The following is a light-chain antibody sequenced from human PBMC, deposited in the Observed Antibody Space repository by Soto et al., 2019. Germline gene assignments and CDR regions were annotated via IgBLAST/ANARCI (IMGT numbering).Light chain of an antibody. J-gene: IGLJ3*02. V-gene: IGLV3-21*02. Sequence: SYELTQPPSVSVAPGQTARITCGGNNIGSKSVHWYQQKPGQAPVLVVYDDSDRPSGILERFSGSNSGNTATLTISRVEAGDEADYYCQVWDSSSDHRGVFGGGTKLTVL. CDR3: QVWDSSSDHRGV. CDR2: DDS. CDR1: NIGSKS.